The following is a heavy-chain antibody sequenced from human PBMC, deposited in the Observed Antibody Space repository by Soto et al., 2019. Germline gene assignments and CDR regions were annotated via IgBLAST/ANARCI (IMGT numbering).Heavy chain of an antibody. CDR3: AKKRYYPSGKINLFDS. D-gene: IGHD3-10*01. Sequence: XASLSLTCAVCGYCINSDYYWCWIRQPPGKGLEWIGSVDHSGRTYYSPSLRSRLTIFIDTSKNQSSLRLTSVTAADTAMYFCAKKRYYPSGKINLFDSWGPGTLVTVSS. J-gene: IGHJ4*02. CDR2: VDHSGRT. CDR1: GYCINSDYY. V-gene: IGHV4-38-2*01.